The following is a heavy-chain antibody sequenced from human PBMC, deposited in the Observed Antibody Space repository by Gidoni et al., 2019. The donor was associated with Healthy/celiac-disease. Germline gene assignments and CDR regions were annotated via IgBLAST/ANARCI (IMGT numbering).Heavy chain of an antibody. Sequence: QITLKESGPTLVKPTQTLTLTCTFSGFSLSTSGVGGGWIRQPPGKALEWLALIYWNDDKRYSPSLKSRLTITKDTSKNQVVLTMTNMDPVDTATYYCAQGEDYYDSSGYYYSWFDPWGQGTLVTVSS. CDR3: AQGEDYYDSSGYYYSWFDP. CDR1: GFSLSTSGVG. V-gene: IGHV2-5*01. CDR2: IYWNDDK. D-gene: IGHD3-22*01. J-gene: IGHJ5*02.